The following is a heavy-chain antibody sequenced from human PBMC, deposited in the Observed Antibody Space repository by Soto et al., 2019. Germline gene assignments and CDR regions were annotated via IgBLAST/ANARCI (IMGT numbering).Heavy chain of an antibody. Sequence: QLQESGPGLVKPSGTLSLTCAVSGASISTSNWWSWVRQSPGKGLAWIGEIYHTGSTNYNPYLNSRLGMSVDKSKHHFSLKLNSVTAADTAVYYCARIWYPFDPWGQGTLVTVSS. CDR2: IYHTGST. CDR3: ARIWYPFDP. D-gene: IGHD6-13*01. V-gene: IGHV4-4*02. J-gene: IGHJ5*02. CDR1: GASISTSNW.